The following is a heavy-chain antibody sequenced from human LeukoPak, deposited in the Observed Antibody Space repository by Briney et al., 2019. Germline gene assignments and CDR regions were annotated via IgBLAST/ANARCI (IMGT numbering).Heavy chain of an antibody. J-gene: IGHJ5*02. D-gene: IGHD3-22*01. CDR1: GGSISSGDYY. CDR3: ARPYYYDSRIDP. V-gene: IGHV4-30-4*01. CDR2: MYYSGST. Sequence: SQTLSLTCTVSGGSISSGDYYWSWIRQPPGKGLEWIAYMYYSGSTYYNPSFKSGFTMSADTSKNQLSLKLSSVTAANTAVYYCARPYYYDSRIDPWGQGILVTVSS.